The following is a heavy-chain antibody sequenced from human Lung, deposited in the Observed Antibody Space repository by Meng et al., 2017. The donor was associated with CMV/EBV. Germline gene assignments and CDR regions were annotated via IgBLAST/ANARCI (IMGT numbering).Heavy chain of an antibody. J-gene: IGHJ4*02. CDR3: ATQESRDGHNPY. CDR1: GGSIRSRYW. Sequence: GPGLSELSGTLSLTRVVFGGSIRSRYWWTWVRPSPGKGLEWIGEMYHSGTTNYNPSLKSRVTISMGKSNNQLSLKLNSVTAADTAVYYCATQESRDGHNPYWGQGTLVTVSS. CDR2: MYHSGTT. V-gene: IGHV4-4*02. D-gene: IGHD5-24*01.